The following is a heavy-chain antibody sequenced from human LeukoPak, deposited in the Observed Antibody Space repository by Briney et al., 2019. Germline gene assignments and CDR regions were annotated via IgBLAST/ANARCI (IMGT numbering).Heavy chain of an antibody. D-gene: IGHD6-13*01. J-gene: IGHJ5*02. Sequence: GGSLRLSCAASGFTVSSNYMSWVRQAPGKGLEWVSVIYSGGSTYYADSVKGRFTISRDNPKNTLYLQMNSLRAEDTAVYYCARALRAAEFDPWGQGTLVTVSS. CDR3: ARALRAAEFDP. CDR1: GFTVSSNY. CDR2: IYSGGST. V-gene: IGHV3-53*01.